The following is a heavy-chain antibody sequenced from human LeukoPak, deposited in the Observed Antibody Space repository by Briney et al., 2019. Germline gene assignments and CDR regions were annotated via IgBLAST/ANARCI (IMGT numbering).Heavy chain of an antibody. Sequence: SQTLSLTCTVSGGSISSGDYYWSWIRQPPGKGLEWIGYIYYSGSTYYNPSLKSRVTISVDTSKNQFSLKLSSVTAADTAVYYCARAEHYSNYYYYYMDVWGKGTTVTVSS. CDR1: GGSISSGDYY. D-gene: IGHD4-11*01. CDR3: ARAEHYSNYYYYYMDV. J-gene: IGHJ6*03. CDR2: IYYSGST. V-gene: IGHV4-30-4*08.